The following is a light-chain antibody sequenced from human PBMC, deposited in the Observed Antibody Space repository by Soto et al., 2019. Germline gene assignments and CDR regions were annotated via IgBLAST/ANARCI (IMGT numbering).Light chain of an antibody. CDR1: QSIGSSH. CDR3: QQYGGSPRT. Sequence: EIVFTQSPGTLSFSPGERATLSCRASQSIGSSHLAWYQQKRGQAPRVVIFAASSRATGIPDRFRGSGSGTDFTLTIDRLEPEDFAVYYCQQYGGSPRTLGQGTKVDIK. J-gene: IGKJ1*01. V-gene: IGKV3-20*01. CDR2: AAS.